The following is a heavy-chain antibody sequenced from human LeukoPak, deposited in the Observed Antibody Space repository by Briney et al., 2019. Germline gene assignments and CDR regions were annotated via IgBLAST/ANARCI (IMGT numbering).Heavy chain of an antibody. CDR2: IYYSGST. J-gene: IGHJ6*02. D-gene: IGHD2-21*02. CDR1: GGSISSGGFY. Sequence: PSQTLSLTCTVSGGSISSGGFYWSWIRQHPGKGLEWIGYIYYSGSTYYNPSLKSRVTISVDTSKNQFSLKLSSVTAADTAVYYCARVVVVTASPFVDYGMDVWGQGTTVTVSS. CDR3: ARVVVVTASPFVDYGMDV. V-gene: IGHV4-31*03.